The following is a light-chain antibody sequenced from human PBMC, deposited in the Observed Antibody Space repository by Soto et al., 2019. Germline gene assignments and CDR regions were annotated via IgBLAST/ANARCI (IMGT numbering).Light chain of an antibody. CDR2: DAS. CDR1: QSVGSY. V-gene: IGKV3-11*01. J-gene: IGKJ4*01. Sequence: EIVLTQSPATLSLSPGERATLSCRASQSVGSYLAWYQQKPGQAPRLLIYDASSSAAGIPARFSGSRSGTDFALTISSLEAEDFAVYYCQQRSNWPLTFGGGNKVDIK. CDR3: QQRSNWPLT.